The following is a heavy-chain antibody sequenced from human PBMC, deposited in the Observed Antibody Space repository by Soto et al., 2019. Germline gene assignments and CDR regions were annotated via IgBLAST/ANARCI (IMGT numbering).Heavy chain of an antibody. CDR2: IYYSGST. D-gene: IGHD3-9*01. J-gene: IGHJ4*02. CDR3: ARVYYDILTGYYIQYFDY. CDR1: GASVSSGSYY. Sequence: ETLSLTGPVSGASVSSGSYYWSRIRQPPGKGLEWIGYIYYSGSTNYNPSLKSRVTISVDTSKNQFSLKLSSVTAADTAVYYCARVYYDILTGYYIQYFDYWGQGTLVTVYS. V-gene: IGHV4-61*01.